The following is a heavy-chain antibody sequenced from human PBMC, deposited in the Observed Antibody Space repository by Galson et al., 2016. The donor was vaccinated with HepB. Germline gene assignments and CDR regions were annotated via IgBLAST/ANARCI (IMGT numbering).Heavy chain of an antibody. D-gene: IGHD1-26*01. J-gene: IGHJ4*02. V-gene: IGHV1-46*01. CDR1: GYTFTDYS. CDR3: ARIPTTRILGPTTEF. Sequence: SVKVSCKASGYTFTDYSIHWVRQAPGQSLEWMGIINPSGGSSFYAQKFQGRVTMTTETSTTTVYMELSSLRSEDTAVHFCARIPTTRILGPTTEFWGQGTLVTVSS. CDR2: INPSGGSS.